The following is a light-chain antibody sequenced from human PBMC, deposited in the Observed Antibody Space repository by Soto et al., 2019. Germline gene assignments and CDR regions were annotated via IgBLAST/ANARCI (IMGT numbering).Light chain of an antibody. J-gene: IGKJ4*01. CDR1: QSVTSNY. CDR3: QQYGSPPLT. V-gene: IGKV3-20*01. Sequence: EIVLTQSPGILSLSPGERATLSCRASQSVTSNYLVWYQQKPGQAPRLLIYGASSRATGIPDRFSGSGSGTDFTLTISRLETEDCAVYYCQQYGSPPLTFGGGTKVEIK. CDR2: GAS.